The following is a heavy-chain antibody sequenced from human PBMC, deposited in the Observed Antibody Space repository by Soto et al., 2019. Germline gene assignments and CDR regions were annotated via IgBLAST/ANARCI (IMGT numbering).Heavy chain of an antibody. V-gene: IGHV3-23*01. J-gene: IGHJ3*02. CDR3: AKDYCSGYYAFDI. CDR1: GFTFTTYA. Sequence: EVQLLESGGGLVQPGGSRRLSCAPSGFTFTTYAMSWVRQAPGKGLEGVSSISSGGDTYYADSVKGRFTISRDSSKNTLYLQMNNLRAEDTATYYCAKDYCSGYYAFDIWGRGTMVTVSS. D-gene: IGHD3-22*01. CDR2: ISSGGDT.